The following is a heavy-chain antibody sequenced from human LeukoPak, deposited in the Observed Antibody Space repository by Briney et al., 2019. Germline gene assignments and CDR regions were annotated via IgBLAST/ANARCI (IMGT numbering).Heavy chain of an antibody. J-gene: IGHJ4*02. V-gene: IGHV4-59*12. CDR3: ARATVTTGAYFDY. Sequence: SETLSLTCTVSGGSISSYYWSWIRQPPGKGLEWIGYIYYSGNTNYNPSLKSRVTMSVDTSKNQFSLKVTSVTAADTAVYYCARATVTTGAYFDYWGQGTLVTVSS. D-gene: IGHD4-17*01. CDR2: IYYSGNT. CDR1: GGSISSYY.